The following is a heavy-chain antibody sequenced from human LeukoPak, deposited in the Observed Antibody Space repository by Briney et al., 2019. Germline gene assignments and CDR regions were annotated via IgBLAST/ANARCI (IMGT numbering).Heavy chain of an antibody. V-gene: IGHV4-39*01. CDR2: IYYSGST. D-gene: IGHD6-19*01. Sequence: SETLSLTCTVSGGSISSSSYYWGWIRQPPGKGLEWIGSIYYSGSTYYNPSLKSRVTISVDTSKNQFSLELSSVTAADTAVYYCARSIRYSSGWRFDYWGQGTLVTVSS. J-gene: IGHJ4*02. CDR1: GGSISSSSYY. CDR3: ARSIRYSSGWRFDY.